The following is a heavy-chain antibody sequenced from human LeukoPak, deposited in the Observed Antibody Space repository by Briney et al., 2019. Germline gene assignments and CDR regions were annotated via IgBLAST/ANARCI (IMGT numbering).Heavy chain of an antibody. V-gene: IGHV4-61*02. J-gene: IGHJ3*02. CDR1: GGSISSGSYD. CDR2: IYTSGST. Sequence: PSETLSLTCTVSGGSISSGSYDWGWIRQPAGKGLEGIGRIYTSGSTNYNPSLKSRVTISVDTSKNQFSLKLSSVTAADTAVYYCARDWYYYDSSGYRGWAFDIWGQGTMVTVSS. D-gene: IGHD3-22*01. CDR3: ARDWYYYDSSGYRGWAFDI.